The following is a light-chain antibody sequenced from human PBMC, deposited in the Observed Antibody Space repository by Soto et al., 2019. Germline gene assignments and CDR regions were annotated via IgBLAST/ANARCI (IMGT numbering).Light chain of an antibody. Sequence: EIVLTQSPATLSLSPGERATLSCRASQSVTSFLAWYQQKPGQAPRLLIYDVSSRATGIPARFSGSGSGTDFTLTIGSLEPEDFAVYYCQQRSNWPLTFGGGTTVEIK. V-gene: IGKV3-11*01. CDR2: DVS. J-gene: IGKJ4*01. CDR3: QQRSNWPLT. CDR1: QSVTSF.